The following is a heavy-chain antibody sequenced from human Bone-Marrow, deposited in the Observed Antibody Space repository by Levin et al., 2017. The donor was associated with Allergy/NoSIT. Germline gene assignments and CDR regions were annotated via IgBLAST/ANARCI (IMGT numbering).Heavy chain of an antibody. CDR3: AHLLHLDIAASGTNWFAP. V-gene: IGHV2-5*02. CDR2: IYWDDAK. Sequence: SGPTLVKPTQTLTLTCTFSGFSLSTSGVGVGWIRQPPGKALEWLALIYWDDAKRYSPSLKSRLTITKDASKNQVVLTMPNMDPVDTATYYCAHLLHLDIAASGTNWFAPWGQGTLVTVSS. CDR1: GFSLSTSGVG. D-gene: IGHD6-13*01. J-gene: IGHJ5*02.